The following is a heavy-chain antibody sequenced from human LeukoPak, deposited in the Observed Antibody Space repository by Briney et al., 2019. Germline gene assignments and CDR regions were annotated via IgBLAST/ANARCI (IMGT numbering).Heavy chain of an antibody. CDR2: INHSGST. CDR3: ARHHDYVWGSYRYLPWFDP. CDR1: GGSFSGYY. D-gene: IGHD3-16*02. V-gene: IGHV4-34*01. Sequence: SETLSLTCAVYGGSFSGYYWSWIRQPPGKGLEWIGEINHSGSTNYNPSLKSRVTISVDTSKNQFPLKLSSATAADTAVYYCARHHDYVWGSYRYLPWFDPWGQGTLVTVSS. J-gene: IGHJ5*02.